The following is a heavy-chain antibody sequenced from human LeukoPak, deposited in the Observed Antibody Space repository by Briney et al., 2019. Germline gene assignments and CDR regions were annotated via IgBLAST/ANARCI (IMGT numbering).Heavy chain of an antibody. V-gene: IGHV4-31*03. D-gene: IGHD5-24*01. Sequence: SQTLSLTCTVSGGSINNGGYCWSWIRQHPGKGLGWIGYIYYSGSSYYNPSLRSRVTISVDTSKNHFSLKLSSVTAADTAVYYCARNRDGYNSFDYWGQGTLVTVSS. CDR2: IYYSGSS. CDR3: ARNRDGYNSFDY. CDR1: GGSINNGGYC. J-gene: IGHJ4*02.